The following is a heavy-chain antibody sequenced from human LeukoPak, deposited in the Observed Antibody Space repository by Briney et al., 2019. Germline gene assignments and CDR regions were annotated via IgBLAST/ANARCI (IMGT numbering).Heavy chain of an antibody. CDR1: GITFSDYY. D-gene: IGHD5-12*01. CDR2: ISSSGSST. V-gene: IGHV3-11*04. Sequence: GGSLRLSCAVSGITFSDYYMSWLRQAPGKGLEWVSKISSSGSSTYYAESVKGRFTISRDNAKNSLYLQMNSLRVEDTAVYYCAREWHSGHEYWVQGTLVTVSS. CDR3: AREWHSGHEY. J-gene: IGHJ4*02.